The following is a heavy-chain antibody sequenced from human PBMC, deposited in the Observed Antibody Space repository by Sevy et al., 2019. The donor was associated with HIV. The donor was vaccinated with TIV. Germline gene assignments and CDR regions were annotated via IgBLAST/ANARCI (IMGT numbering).Heavy chain of an antibody. V-gene: IGHV4-61*01. J-gene: IGHJ6*02. Sequence: SETLSLTCTVSGGSVSSDTYYWTWIRQPPGKGLEFIGYIYYNVRINYNPSLKSRVTISVDTSKNQFSLKVPSVTAADTAVYYCTRVGGLTDYGMDVWGQGTTVTVSS. CDR3: TRVGGLTDYGMDV. D-gene: IGHD1-26*01. CDR1: GGSVSSDTYY. CDR2: IYYNVRI.